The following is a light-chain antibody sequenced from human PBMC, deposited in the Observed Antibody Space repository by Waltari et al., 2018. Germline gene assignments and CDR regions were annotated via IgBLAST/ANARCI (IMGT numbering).Light chain of an antibody. CDR2: ETS. V-gene: IGKV1-39*01. Sequence: QMTQSPSSLSASVGDRVTITCRASQTIDYLSWYQHKPGEAPKLLIYETSTLQSGVPTRFSGSKFGTTFILTISSLQPEDFATYFCQPNDDTPRTFGQGTKVDIK. CDR1: QTIDY. CDR3: QPNDDTPRT. J-gene: IGKJ2*02.